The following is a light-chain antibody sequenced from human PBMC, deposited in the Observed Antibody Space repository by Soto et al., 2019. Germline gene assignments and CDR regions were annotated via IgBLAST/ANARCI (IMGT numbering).Light chain of an antibody. CDR1: QGISSY. CDR2: AAS. V-gene: IGKV1-9*01. J-gene: IGKJ3*01. CDR3: QQLNSYPRT. Sequence: IQLTQSPSSLSASVGDRVTITCRASQGISSYLAWYQQKPGKAPKLLIYAASTLQRGVPSRFSGSGSGTDCTLTSSSLQPEDCATYYCQQLNSYPRTFGPGTKVDIK.